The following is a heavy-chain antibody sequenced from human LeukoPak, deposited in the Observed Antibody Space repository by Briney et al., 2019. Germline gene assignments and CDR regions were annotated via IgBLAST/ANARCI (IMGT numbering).Heavy chain of an antibody. V-gene: IGHV1-8*01. J-gene: IGHJ4*02. CDR3: ARELPYYYDSSGYCYDY. Sequence: GASVKVSCKASGYTFTSYDINWVRQATGQGLEWMGWMNPNSGNTGYAQKFQGGVTMTRNTSISTAYMELSSLRSEDTAVYYCARELPYYYDSSGYCYDYWGQGTLVTVSS. D-gene: IGHD3-22*01. CDR2: MNPNSGNT. CDR1: GYTFTSYD.